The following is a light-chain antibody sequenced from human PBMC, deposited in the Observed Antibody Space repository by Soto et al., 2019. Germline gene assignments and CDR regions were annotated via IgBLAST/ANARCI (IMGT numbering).Light chain of an antibody. CDR2: AAS. V-gene: IGKV1-9*01. J-gene: IGKJ4*01. CDR1: QGIKDF. Sequence: DIQLTQSPSFLSASVGDRVTITCRASQGIKDFLAWYQQKPGKAPKLLIYAASTLQAGVPTRFSGFASGTEFTLTINNVQPADSATYYCQQFNIYPLTFGGGTKVEIK. CDR3: QQFNIYPLT.